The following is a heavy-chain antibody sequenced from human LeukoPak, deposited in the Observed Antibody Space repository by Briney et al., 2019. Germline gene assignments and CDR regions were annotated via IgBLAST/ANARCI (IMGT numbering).Heavy chain of an antibody. CDR2: IDPSDSET. J-gene: IGHJ4*02. D-gene: IGHD5-18*01. CDR3: ARQTAMGRSGDY. Sequence: GESLKISCQASGYIFTSYWIGWVRPVPGKGLEWMGIIDPSDSETRYTPSFQGQVTISVDKSLTTAYLQWNSLKASDTAMYYCARQTAMGRSGDYWGQGTLVTVSS. CDR1: GYIFTSYW. V-gene: IGHV5-51*01.